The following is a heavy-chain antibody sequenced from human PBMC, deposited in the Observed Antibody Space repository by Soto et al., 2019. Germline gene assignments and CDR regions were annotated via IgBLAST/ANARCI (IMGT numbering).Heavy chain of an antibody. D-gene: IGHD3-10*01. CDR1: VFTFSNYA. Sequence: GGSLRLSCAASVFTFSNYAMNWVRQAPGKGLEWVSVISDSGDSTYYADSVKGRFTISRDKSKNTLYLHMNSLTAEDTAVYYCAKDGFSGSGKYYFDYWGQGTLVTVSS. J-gene: IGHJ4*02. CDR3: AKDGFSGSGKYYFDY. CDR2: ISDSGDST. V-gene: IGHV3-23*01.